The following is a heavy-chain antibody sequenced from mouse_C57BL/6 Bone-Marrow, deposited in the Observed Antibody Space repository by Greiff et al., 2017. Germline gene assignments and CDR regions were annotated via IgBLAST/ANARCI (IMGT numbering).Heavy chain of an antibody. CDR1: GFTFSSYA. V-gene: IGHV5-4*01. CDR2: ISDGGSYT. J-gene: IGHJ2*01. CDR3: ARITTVPRYYFDY. D-gene: IGHD1-1*01. Sequence: EVHLVESGGGLVKPGGSLKLSCAASGFTFSSYAMSWVRQTPEKRLEWVATISDGGSYTYYPDNVKGRFTISRDNAKNNLYLQMSHLKSEDTAMYYCARITTVPRYYFDYWGQGTTLTVSS.